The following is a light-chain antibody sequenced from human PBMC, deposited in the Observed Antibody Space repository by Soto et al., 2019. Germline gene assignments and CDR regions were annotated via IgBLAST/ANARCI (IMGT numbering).Light chain of an antibody. CDR2: EVT. Sequence: QSALTQPASVSGSPGQSITISCSGTSSDVGFYNHVSWYQQHPGEAPKLLIYEVTIRPAGVSNRFSGSKSGNTASLTVSGLQAEDEGDYYCSSYTSSSSLAIFGGGTKLTVL. J-gene: IGLJ2*01. V-gene: IGLV2-14*01. CDR3: SSYTSSSSLAI. CDR1: SSDVGFYNH.